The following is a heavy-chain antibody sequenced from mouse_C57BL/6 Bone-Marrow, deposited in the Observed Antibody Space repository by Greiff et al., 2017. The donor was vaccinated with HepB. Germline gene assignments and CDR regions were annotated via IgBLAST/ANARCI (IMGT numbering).Heavy chain of an antibody. J-gene: IGHJ3*01. CDR1: GFTFSSYA. CDR3: TRDRGLSFAY. CDR2: ISSGGDYI. D-gene: IGHD2-2*01. Sequence: EVMLVESGEGLVKPGGSLKLSCAASGFTFSSYAMSWVRQTPEKRLEWVAYISSGGDYIYYADTVKGRFTISRDNARNTLYLQMSSLKSEDTAMYYCTRDRGLSFAYWGQGTLVTVSA. V-gene: IGHV5-9-1*02.